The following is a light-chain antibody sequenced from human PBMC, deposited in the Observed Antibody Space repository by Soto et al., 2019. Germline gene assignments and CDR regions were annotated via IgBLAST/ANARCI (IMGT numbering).Light chain of an antibody. Sequence: EILLTQSPGTLSLSPGERATLSCRASQTVSDNYVAWYQQKPGQAPRLLFFGASVRATGIPDRFSGSGSGTDFTLTTSRLEPEDFAVYFCHQYSTSPTFGLGSKV. J-gene: IGKJ1*01. V-gene: IGKV3-20*01. CDR2: GAS. CDR3: HQYSTSPT. CDR1: QTVSDNY.